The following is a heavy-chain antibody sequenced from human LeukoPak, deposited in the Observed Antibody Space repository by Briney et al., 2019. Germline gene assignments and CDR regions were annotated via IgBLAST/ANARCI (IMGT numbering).Heavy chain of an antibody. J-gene: IGHJ4*02. D-gene: IGHD6-13*01. V-gene: IGHV3-9*03. Sequence: GGSLRLSCAASGFTFDDYAMHWVRQAPGKGLEWVSGISWNSGSIGYADSVKGRFTISRDNARNSLYLQMNSLRAEDMALYYCAKEAAAGILGDYFDYWGQGTLVTVSS. CDR3: AKEAAAGILGDYFDY. CDR1: GFTFDDYA. CDR2: ISWNSGSI.